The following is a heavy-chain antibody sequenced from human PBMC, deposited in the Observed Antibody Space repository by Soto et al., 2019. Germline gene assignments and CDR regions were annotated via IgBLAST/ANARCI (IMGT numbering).Heavy chain of an antibody. CDR2: ISYDGSNK. CDR1: GFTFSSYA. CDR3: ARVMVYAIAYYYYGMDV. V-gene: IGHV3-30-3*01. J-gene: IGHJ6*02. Sequence: QVQLVESGGGVVQPGRSLRLSCAASGFTFSSYAMHWVRQAPGKGLEWVAVISYDGSNKYYADSVKGRFTISRDNSKNTLYLQMNSLRAEDTAVYYCARVMVYAIAYYYYGMDVWGQGTTVTVSS. D-gene: IGHD2-8*01.